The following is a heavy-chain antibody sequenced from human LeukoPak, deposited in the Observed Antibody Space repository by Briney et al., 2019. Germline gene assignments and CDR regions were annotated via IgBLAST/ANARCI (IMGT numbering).Heavy chain of an antibody. CDR1: GFTFSSYG. J-gene: IGHJ6*02. CDR3: ARGDYDLSGSYHYGMDV. V-gene: IGHV3-30*03. D-gene: IGHD3-10*01. Sequence: GGSLRLSCAASGFTFSSYGMHWVRQAPGKGLEWVAVISYDGSNKYYADSVKGRFTISRDNSENTLHLEMNSLRGEDTAVYYCARGDYDLSGSYHYGMDVWGQGTTVTVSS. CDR2: ISYDGSNK.